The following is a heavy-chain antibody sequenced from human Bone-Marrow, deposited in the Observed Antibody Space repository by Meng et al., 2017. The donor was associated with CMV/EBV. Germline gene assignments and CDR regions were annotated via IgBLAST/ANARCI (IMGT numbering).Heavy chain of an antibody. CDR3: ARVFPLGYCSGGSCG. CDR1: GFTFSSYW. CDR2: INSDGSST. D-gene: IGHD2-15*01. Sequence: GESLKISCAASGFTFSSYWMHWVRQAPGKGLVWVSRINSDGSSTSYADSVKGRFTISRDNAKNTLYLQMNSLRAEDTAVYYCARVFPLGYCSGGSCGWGQGTLVTVS. V-gene: IGHV3-74*01. J-gene: IGHJ4*02.